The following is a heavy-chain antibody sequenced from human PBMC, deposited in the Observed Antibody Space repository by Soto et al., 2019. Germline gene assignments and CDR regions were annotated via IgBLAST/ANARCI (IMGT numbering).Heavy chain of an antibody. Sequence: SVKVSCKTSGDTFKNYPLNWVRQAPGQGLEWIGRIIPILDITNYAQKFLDRVSIIADKSTNTVYMELSSLTSEDTALYYCSRGKGEYIDCLLPFDAFDIWGQGTVVTVS. CDR1: GDTFKNYP. J-gene: IGHJ3*02. D-gene: IGHD3-9*01. CDR3: SRGKGEYIDCLLPFDAFDI. CDR2: IIPILDIT. V-gene: IGHV1-69*04.